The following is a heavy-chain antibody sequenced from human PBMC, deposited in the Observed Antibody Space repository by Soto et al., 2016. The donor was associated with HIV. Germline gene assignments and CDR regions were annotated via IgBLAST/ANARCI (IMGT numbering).Heavy chain of an antibody. Sequence: QVQLVQSGAEVKKPGASVKVSCKTSGYSFTSYGLSWVRQAPGXGLEWMGWISAYDGEPNYEQRLQGRVTMTTDRSTRTAYMELRNLRSDDTAIYYCAREDGYGGYARMDVWGQGTTVTVSS. D-gene: IGHD5-12*01. V-gene: IGHV1-18*01. J-gene: IGHJ6*02. CDR2: ISAYDGEP. CDR1: GYSFTSYG. CDR3: AREDGYGGYARMDV.